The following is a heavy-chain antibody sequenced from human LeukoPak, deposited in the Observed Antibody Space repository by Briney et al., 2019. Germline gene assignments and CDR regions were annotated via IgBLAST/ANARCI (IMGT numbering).Heavy chain of an antibody. V-gene: IGHV3-23*01. CDR1: GFTFSNYA. D-gene: IGHD2-15*01. CDR3: AKDVQHPGIV. J-gene: IGHJ4*02. CDR2: ISGDSSGT. Sequence: GALRLSCAASGFTFSNYAMTWVRQAPGQGLEWVSVISGDSSGTYYAHSVKGRFTISRDNLRSTVFLQMNSLRVDDTAIYYCAKDVQHPGIVWGQGTLVTVSS.